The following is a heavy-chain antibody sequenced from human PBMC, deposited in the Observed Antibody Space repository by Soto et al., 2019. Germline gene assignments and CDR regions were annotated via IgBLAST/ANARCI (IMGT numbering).Heavy chain of an antibody. CDR3: VYSSYSDWLDP. Sequence: QITLKESGPTLVKPTQTLTLTCIISGFSLSTSGVSVGWIRQPPGKALEWLALIYWDDDKRFSPSLKSRLTITKDTAKNQVVFTMTNMDPVDTATDCCVYSSYSDWLDPWGQGTLVTVSS. V-gene: IGHV2-5*02. D-gene: IGHD2-15*01. CDR2: IYWDDDK. J-gene: IGHJ5*02. CDR1: GFSLSTSGVS.